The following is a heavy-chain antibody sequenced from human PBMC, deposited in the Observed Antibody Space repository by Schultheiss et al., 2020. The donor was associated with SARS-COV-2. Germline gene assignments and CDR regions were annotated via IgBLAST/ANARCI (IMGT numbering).Heavy chain of an antibody. CDR1: GGSISSYY. J-gene: IGHJ6*03. CDR3: ARTYYDFWSGYANMDV. Sequence: SQTLSLTCTVSGGSISSYYWSWIRQPPGKGLEWIGYIYYSGSTYYNPSLKSRVTISVDTSKNQFSLKLSSVTAADTAVYYCARTYYDFWSGYANMDVWGKGTTVTVSS. V-gene: IGHV4-59*12. D-gene: IGHD3-3*01. CDR2: IYYSGST.